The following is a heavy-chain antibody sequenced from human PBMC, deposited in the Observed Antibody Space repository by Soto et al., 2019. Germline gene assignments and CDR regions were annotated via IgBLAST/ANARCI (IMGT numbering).Heavy chain of an antibody. CDR1: GFTFSSYA. Sequence: GGSLRLSCAASGFTFSSYAMSWVRQAPGKGLEWVSAISGSGGSTYYADSVKGRFTISRDNSKNTLYLQMNSLRAEDTAVYYCAKGSSSSWYYYGMDVWGQGTTVTVSS. D-gene: IGHD6-6*01. CDR3: AKGSSSSWYYYGMDV. CDR2: ISGSGGST. J-gene: IGHJ6*02. V-gene: IGHV3-23*01.